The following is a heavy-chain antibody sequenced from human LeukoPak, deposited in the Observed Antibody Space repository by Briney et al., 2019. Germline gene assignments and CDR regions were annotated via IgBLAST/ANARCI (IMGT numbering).Heavy chain of an antibody. J-gene: IGHJ6*03. V-gene: IGHV4-59*01. Sequence: SETLSLTCTVSGGPISHYYWSWIRQPPGKGLEWIGYIYYSGSTNYNPSLKSRVTISVDTSKNQFSLKLSSVTAADTAVYYCARGITIFGVVMSGYYYMDVWGKGTTVTVSS. CDR2: IYYSGST. CDR3: ARGITIFGVVMSGYYYMDV. CDR1: GGPISHYY. D-gene: IGHD3-3*01.